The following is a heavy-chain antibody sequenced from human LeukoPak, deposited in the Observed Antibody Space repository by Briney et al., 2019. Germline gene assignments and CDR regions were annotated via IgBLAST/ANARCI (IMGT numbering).Heavy chain of an antibody. J-gene: IGHJ4*02. CDR3: ARGPSGYHNT. CDR1: GFTFSSYS. CDR2: ISSSSSYI. D-gene: IGHD5-12*01. V-gene: IGHV3-21*01. Sequence: GGSLRLSCAASGFTFSSYSMNWVRQAPGKGLEWVSSISSSSSYIYYADSVKGRFTISRDNAKNSLYLQMNSPRAEDTAVYYCARGPSGYHNTGGQGTLVTVSS.